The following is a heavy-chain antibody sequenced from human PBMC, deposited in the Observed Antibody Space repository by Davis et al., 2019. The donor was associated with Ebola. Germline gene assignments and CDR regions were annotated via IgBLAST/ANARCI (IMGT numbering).Heavy chain of an antibody. CDR1: GGSISSSNW. D-gene: IGHD4-17*01. Sequence: SETLSLTCAVSGGSISSSNWWSWVRPPPGKGLEWIGEIYHSGSTNYNPSLKSRVTISVDKSKNSFSLKLSSVTAADTAVYYCARDDGDFSPLDYWGQGILVTVSS. V-gene: IGHV4-4*02. J-gene: IGHJ4*02. CDR3: ARDDGDFSPLDY. CDR2: IYHSGST.